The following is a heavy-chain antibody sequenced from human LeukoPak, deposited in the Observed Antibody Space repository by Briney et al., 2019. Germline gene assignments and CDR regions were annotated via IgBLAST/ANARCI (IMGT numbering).Heavy chain of an antibody. J-gene: IGHJ5*02. V-gene: IGHV3-21*01. CDR3: ARDPDILGYCSSTSCFGWFDT. CDR2: ISSSSSYI. Sequence: GASLRLPCAVSGFTFSSYSMNGVRRAPGKAREGVSSISSSSSYIYYAGSVKGRLTNTRDHAKNSLYLQVISLRAEDTAVYYCARDPDILGYCSSTSCFGWFDTWGQGTLVTVSS. D-gene: IGHD2-2*01. CDR1: GFTFSSYS.